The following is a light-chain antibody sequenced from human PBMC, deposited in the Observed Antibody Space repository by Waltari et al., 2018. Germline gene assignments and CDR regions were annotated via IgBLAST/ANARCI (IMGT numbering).Light chain of an antibody. CDR2: GAS. CDR3: QQYGSFT. CDR1: QSVPHND. Sequence: IVLTQSPGTLSLSPGERATLSCRASQSVPHNDLAWYLHRPGQAPRLLIYGASKRATGTPDRISGSGSGTDFTLTISRLEPEDFAVYFCQQYGSFTFGGGTKVESK. V-gene: IGKV3-20*01. J-gene: IGKJ4*01.